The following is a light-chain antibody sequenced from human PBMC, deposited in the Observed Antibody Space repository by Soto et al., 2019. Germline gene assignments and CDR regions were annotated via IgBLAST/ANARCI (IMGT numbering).Light chain of an antibody. CDR3: SSYTSSSTLL. CDR2: DVS. J-gene: IGLJ2*01. Sequence: QSALTQPASVSGSPGQSITISCTGTSSDVGGYNYVSWYQQHPGKAPKLMIYDVSNRPSGVSNCFSGSKSGNTASLTISGLQADDEADYYCSSYTSSSTLLFGGGTKLTVL. V-gene: IGLV2-14*01. CDR1: SSDVGGYNY.